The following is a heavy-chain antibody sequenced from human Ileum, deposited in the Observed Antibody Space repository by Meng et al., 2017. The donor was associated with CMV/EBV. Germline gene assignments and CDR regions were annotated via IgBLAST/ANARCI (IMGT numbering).Heavy chain of an antibody. CDR2: ISNADSTI. CDR3: VRGGDWRALDY. J-gene: IGHJ4*02. Sequence: GSLRLSCAASGFTFSDYYMSWIRQAPGKGLEWVSYISNADSTIYYADSVKGRFTISRDNAKTSLYLQMNSLRAEDTAVYYCVRGGDWRALDYWGQGTLVTVSS. D-gene: IGHD2-21*01. V-gene: IGHV3-11*04. CDR1: GFTFSDYY.